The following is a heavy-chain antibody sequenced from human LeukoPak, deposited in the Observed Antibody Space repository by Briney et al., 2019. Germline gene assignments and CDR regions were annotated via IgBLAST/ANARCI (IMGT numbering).Heavy chain of an antibody. D-gene: IGHD5-24*01. Sequence: SETLSLTCTVSGYSISSGYYWGWIRQPPGKGLEWIGSIYHSGSTYYNPSLKSRVTISVDTSKNQFSLKLSSVTAADTAVYYCARAALWMATMFAWFDPWGQGTLVTVSS. CDR2: IYHSGST. CDR1: GYSISSGYY. CDR3: ARAALWMATMFAWFDP. V-gene: IGHV4-38-2*02. J-gene: IGHJ5*02.